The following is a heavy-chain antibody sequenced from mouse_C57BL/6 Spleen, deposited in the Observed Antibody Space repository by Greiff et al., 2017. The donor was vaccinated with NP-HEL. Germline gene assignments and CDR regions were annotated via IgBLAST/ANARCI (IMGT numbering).Heavy chain of an antibody. J-gene: IGHJ3*01. CDR3: ARGDYYGSSAWFAY. CDR1: GYTFTDYY. V-gene: IGHV1-76*01. D-gene: IGHD1-1*01. CDR2: IYPGSGNT. Sequence: QVHVKQSGAELVRPGASVKLSCKASGYTFTDYYINWVKQRPGQGLEWIARIYPGSGNTYYNEKFKGKATLTAEKSSSTAYMQLSSLTSEDSAVYFCARGDYYGSSAWFAYWGQGTLVTVSA.